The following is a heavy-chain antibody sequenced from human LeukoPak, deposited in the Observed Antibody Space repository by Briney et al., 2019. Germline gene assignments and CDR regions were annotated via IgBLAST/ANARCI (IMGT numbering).Heavy chain of an antibody. CDR3: ATMVRGVISWFDP. V-gene: IGHV1-69*06. CDR2: IIPIFGTA. Sequence: GASVKVSCKASGGTFSSYAISWVRQAPGQGLEWMGGIIPIFGTANYAQKSQGRVTITADKSTSTAYMELSSLRSEDTAVYYCATMVRGVISWFDPWGQGTLVTVSS. CDR1: GGTFSSYA. J-gene: IGHJ5*02. D-gene: IGHD3-10*01.